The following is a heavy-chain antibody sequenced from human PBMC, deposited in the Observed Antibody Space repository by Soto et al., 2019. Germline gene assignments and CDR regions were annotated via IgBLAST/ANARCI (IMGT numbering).Heavy chain of an antibody. Sequence: SVKVSCKASGGTFSSYAISWVRQAPGQGLEWMGGIIPIFGTANYAQKFQGRVTITADKSTSTAYMELSSLRSEDTAVYYCARGGTPTSSGRIVWFDPWGQGTLVTVSS. J-gene: IGHJ5*02. V-gene: IGHV1-69*06. CDR3: ARGGTPTSSGRIVWFDP. CDR2: IIPIFGTA. D-gene: IGHD3-3*01. CDR1: GGTFSSYA.